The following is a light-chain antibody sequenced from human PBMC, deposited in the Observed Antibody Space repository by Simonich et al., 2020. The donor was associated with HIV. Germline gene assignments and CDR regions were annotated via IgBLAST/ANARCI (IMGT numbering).Light chain of an antibody. CDR3: QSSDSSLSGSV. CDR1: SSNIGAGYD. V-gene: IGLV1-40*01. CDR2: GNS. J-gene: IGLJ3*02. Sequence: QSVLTQPPSVSGAPGQRVTISCTGSSSNIGAGYDVHWYQQLPGTAPKLLIVGNSNRPSGVPDRFSGSKSGTSASLAITGLQADDEAEYYCQSSDSSLSGSVFGGGTKLTVL.